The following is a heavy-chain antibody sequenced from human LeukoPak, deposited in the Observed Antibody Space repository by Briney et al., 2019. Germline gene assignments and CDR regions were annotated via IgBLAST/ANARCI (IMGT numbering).Heavy chain of an antibody. CDR1: GGSISSYY. CDR2: IYYSGST. CDR3: ARFPYSYGAFDI. V-gene: IGHV4-59*01. Sequence: SETLSLTCTVSGGSISSYYWSWIRQPPGKGLEWIGYIYYSGSTNYNPSLKSRVTISVDTSKNQFSLKLSSVTAADTAVYYCARFPYSYGAFDIWGQGTMVTVSS. D-gene: IGHD5-18*01. J-gene: IGHJ3*02.